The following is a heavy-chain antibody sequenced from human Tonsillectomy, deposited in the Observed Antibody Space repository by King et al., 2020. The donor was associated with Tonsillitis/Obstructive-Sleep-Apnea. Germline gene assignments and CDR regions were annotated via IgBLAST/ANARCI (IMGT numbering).Heavy chain of an antibody. D-gene: IGHD2-2*01. Sequence: VQLVESGGGLVQPGGSLRLSCAASGFTFSSYSMNWVRQAPGRGLEGVSYISSSSYSIYYADSVKGRFTISRDNAKNSLYLQINSLRDEDTAVYYCARDKYASYWGQGTLVTVSS. CDR3: ARDKYASY. CDR1: GFTFSSYS. CDR2: ISSSSYSI. V-gene: IGHV3-48*02. J-gene: IGHJ4*02.